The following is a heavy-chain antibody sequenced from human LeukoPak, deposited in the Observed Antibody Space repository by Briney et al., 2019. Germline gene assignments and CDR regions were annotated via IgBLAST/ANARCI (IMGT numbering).Heavy chain of an antibody. CDR3: ARHLPPGYYDSSGYPYYFDY. Sequence: GESLKISCKGSGYSFTSYWIGWVRQMPGKGLEWMGIIYPGDSDTRYSPSFQGQVTISADRSISTAYLQWSSLKASDTAMYYCARHLPPGYYDSSGYPYYFDYWGQGTLVTVSS. J-gene: IGHJ4*02. D-gene: IGHD3-22*01. CDR1: GYSFTSYW. V-gene: IGHV5-51*01. CDR2: IYPGDSDT.